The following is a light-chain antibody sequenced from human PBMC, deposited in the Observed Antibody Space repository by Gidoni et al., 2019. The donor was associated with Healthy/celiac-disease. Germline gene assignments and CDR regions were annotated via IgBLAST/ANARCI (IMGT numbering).Light chain of an antibody. CDR1: QSVSSY. Sequence: EIVLTQSPATLSLSPGERATLSCRASQSVSSYLAWYQQKPGQAPRLLIYDASNRATGIPARFSGSGSVTDFTLTISSLEPEDFAVYYCQQRSTITFGQGTRLEIK. CDR3: QQRSTIT. CDR2: DAS. J-gene: IGKJ5*01. V-gene: IGKV3-11*01.